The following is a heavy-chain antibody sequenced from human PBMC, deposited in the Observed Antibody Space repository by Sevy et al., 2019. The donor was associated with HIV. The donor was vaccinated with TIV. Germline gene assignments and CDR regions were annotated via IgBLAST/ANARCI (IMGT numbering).Heavy chain of an antibody. J-gene: IGHJ6*02. D-gene: IGHD3-22*01. V-gene: IGHV3-49*03. CDR1: GFTFGDYA. CDR2: IRSKANGGTT. Sequence: GGSLRLSCTASGFTFGDYAMSWFRQAPGKGLEWVGFIRSKANGGTTEYDASVKGRFTISRDDSKSIAYLQMDSLRTEDSAEDYCTRDSVTIIVAGLSYYYGMDVWGQGTTVTVSS. CDR3: TRDSVTIIVAGLSYYYGMDV.